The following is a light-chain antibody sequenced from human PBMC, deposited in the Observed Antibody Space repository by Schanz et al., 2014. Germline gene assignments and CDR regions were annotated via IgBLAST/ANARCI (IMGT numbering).Light chain of an antibody. CDR1: SSDVGSYNR. V-gene: IGLV2-18*02. Sequence: QSALTQPPSVSGSLGQSVTISCTGTSSDVGSYNRVSWYQQPPGTAPKFMIYEVSNRPSGVPDRFSGSKSGNTASLTISGLQAEDEADYYCSSYTSSSTVVFGGGTKLTVL. CDR2: EVS. J-gene: IGLJ2*01. CDR3: SSYTSSSTVV.